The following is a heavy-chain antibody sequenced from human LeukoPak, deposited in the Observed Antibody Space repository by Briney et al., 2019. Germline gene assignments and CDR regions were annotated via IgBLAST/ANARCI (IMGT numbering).Heavy chain of an antibody. J-gene: IGHJ4*02. CDR3: VRKGYCSGGACYLPFDY. V-gene: IGHV4-39*07. Sequence: PSETLSLTCTVSGGSISSSSYYWGWIRQPPGKGLEWIGEINHSGSTNYNPSLKSRVTISVDTSKNQISLKLSSVTAADTAVYYCVRKGYCSGGACYLPFDYWGQGTLVTVSS. D-gene: IGHD2-15*01. CDR1: GGSISSSSYY. CDR2: INHSGST.